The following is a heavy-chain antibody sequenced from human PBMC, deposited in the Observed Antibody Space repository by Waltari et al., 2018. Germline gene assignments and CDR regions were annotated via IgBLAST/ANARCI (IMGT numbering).Heavy chain of an antibody. D-gene: IGHD3-3*01. V-gene: IGHV1-69-2*01. Sequence: EVQLVQSGAEVKKPGATVKISCKVSGYTFTDYYMHWVQQAPGKGLEWMGLVDPEDGETIYAEKFQGRVTMTRDTSISTAYMELSRLRSDDTAVYYCASGFSSDYWGQGTLVTVSS. J-gene: IGHJ4*02. CDR2: VDPEDGET. CDR1: GYTFTDYY. CDR3: ASGFSSDY.